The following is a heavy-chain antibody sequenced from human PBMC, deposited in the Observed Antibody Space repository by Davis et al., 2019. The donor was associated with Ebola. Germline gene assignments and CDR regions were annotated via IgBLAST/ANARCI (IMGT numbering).Heavy chain of an antibody. CDR2: ISSNGGST. CDR3: AREPEMATSRFGMDV. V-gene: IGHV3-64D*08. J-gene: IGHJ6*02. CDR1: GFTFSSYA. D-gene: IGHD5-24*01. Sequence: GESLKISCSASGFTFSSYAMHWVRQAPGKGLEYVSAISSNGGSTYYADSVKGRFTISRDNSKNTLYLQMSSLRAEDTAVYYCAREPEMATSRFGMDVWGQGTTVTVSS.